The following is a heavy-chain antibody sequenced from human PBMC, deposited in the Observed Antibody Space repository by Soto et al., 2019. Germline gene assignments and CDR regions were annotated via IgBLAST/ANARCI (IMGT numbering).Heavy chain of an antibody. V-gene: IGHV3-66*01. Sequence: AGGSLRLSCAASGFTVSTKYMSWVRQAPGKGLEWVSVIYSGGSTFYADSVRGRLTISRDNSKNTVNLQMNSLRAEDTAVYYCARDPWAADYWGQGTLVTVSS. D-gene: IGHD3-16*01. J-gene: IGHJ4*02. CDR2: IYSGGST. CDR1: GFTVSTKY. CDR3: ARDPWAADY.